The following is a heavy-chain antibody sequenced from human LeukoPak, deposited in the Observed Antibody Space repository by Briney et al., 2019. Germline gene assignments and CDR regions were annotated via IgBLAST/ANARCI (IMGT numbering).Heavy chain of an antibody. V-gene: IGHV4-39*01. J-gene: IGHJ4*02. CDR2: IYYSGNT. Sequence: NSSETLSLTCTVSGDSISSSSYYWGWIRQARGKGLEWIGGIYYSGNTYYNPSLKSRVTISVDTSKKQLSLKLSSVTAADTAVYYCARRDYYDSSAYYYAYWGQGTLVTVSS. CDR3: ARRDYYDSSAYYYAY. D-gene: IGHD3-22*01. CDR1: GDSISSSSYY.